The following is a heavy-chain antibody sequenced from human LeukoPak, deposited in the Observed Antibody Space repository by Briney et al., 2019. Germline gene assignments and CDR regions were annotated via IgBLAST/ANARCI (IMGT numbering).Heavy chain of an antibody. Sequence: KSSETLSLTCTVSGGSISSGSYYWSWIRQPAGKGLEWIGRIYTSGSTNYNPSLKSRVTISVDTSKNQFSLKLSSVTAADTAVYYCAGYSSSWLDYWGQGTLVTVSS. CDR2: IYTSGST. J-gene: IGHJ4*02. CDR1: GGSISSGSYY. CDR3: AGYSSSWLDY. D-gene: IGHD6-13*01. V-gene: IGHV4-61*02.